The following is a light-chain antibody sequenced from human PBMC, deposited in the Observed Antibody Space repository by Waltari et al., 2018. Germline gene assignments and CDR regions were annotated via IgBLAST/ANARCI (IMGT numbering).Light chain of an antibody. J-gene: IGLJ2*01. V-gene: IGLV2-14*03. Sequence: QSALTQPASVSGSPGQSITISWTGTSSDVGGYNYVSWYQQHPARAPKLMIYDVSNRPSGVSNRFSGSKSGNTASLTISGLQAEDEADYYCSSYTTSSTVVFGGGTKLTVL. CDR2: DVS. CDR1: SSDVGGYNY. CDR3: SSYTTSSTVV.